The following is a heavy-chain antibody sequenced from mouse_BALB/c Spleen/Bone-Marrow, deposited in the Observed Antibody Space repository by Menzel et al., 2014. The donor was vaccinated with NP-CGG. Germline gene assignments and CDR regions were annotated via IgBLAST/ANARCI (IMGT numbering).Heavy chain of an antibody. CDR1: GYTFSSYW. J-gene: IGHJ4*01. CDR2: ILPGSGGT. CDR3: ARSMDY. Sequence: VHLVESGAELMKPGASVKISCKATGYTFSSYWIEWVKQRPGHGLEWIGEILPGSGGTNYNEKFEGKATFTADTSSNTAYMQLNSLTSEDSAVYYCARSMDYWGQGTSVTVSS. V-gene: IGHV1-9*01.